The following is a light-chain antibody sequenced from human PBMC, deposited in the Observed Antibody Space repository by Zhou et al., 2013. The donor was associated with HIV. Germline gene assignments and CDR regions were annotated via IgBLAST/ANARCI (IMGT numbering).Light chain of an antibody. Sequence: DIQMTQSPSSLSASVGDRVTITCRASQSISNYLNWYQQKPGKAPKLLIYAASTLQSGVPSRFSGSASGTDFTLTISSLQSEDVATYYCQKYNSAPQTFGQGTKVEIK. CDR3: QKYNSAPQT. CDR2: AAS. J-gene: IGKJ1*01. CDR1: QSISNY. V-gene: IGKV1-27*01.